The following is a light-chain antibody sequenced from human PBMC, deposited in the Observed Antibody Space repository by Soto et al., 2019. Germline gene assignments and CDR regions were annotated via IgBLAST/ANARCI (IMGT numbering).Light chain of an antibody. CDR2: AAF. V-gene: IGKV3-20*01. Sequence: ELVLTQSPGTLSLSPGERATLSCRASQSVRSNYLAWYQHKPGQAPRLLIYAAFSRATGIPDRFSGSGSGTDFTLTISSLQSEDFAVYYCQQYNNWPPWITFGQGTRLEIK. CDR3: QQYNNWPPWIT. J-gene: IGKJ5*01. CDR1: QSVRSNY.